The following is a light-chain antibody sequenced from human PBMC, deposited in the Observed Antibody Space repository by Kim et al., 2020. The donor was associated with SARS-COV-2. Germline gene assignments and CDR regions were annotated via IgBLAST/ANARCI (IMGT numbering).Light chain of an antibody. Sequence: ASVGDRVTITCRATQNVSGWLAWYQQKAGKAPKLLIYKASSLPSGVPSRFSGIDSGTEFTLTISSLQPDDSATYFCQQYQNYPLTFGGGTKVDIK. CDR2: KAS. CDR3: QQYQNYPLT. J-gene: IGKJ4*01. V-gene: IGKV1-5*03. CDR1: QNVSGW.